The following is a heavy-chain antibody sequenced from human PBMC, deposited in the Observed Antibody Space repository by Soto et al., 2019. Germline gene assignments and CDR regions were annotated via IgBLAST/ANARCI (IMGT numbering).Heavy chain of an antibody. CDR2: IDDDGST. V-gene: IGHV3-74*01. Sequence: EVQLVESGGGLVQPGGSLRLSCAASGFTFSNYWMHWVRQAPGKGLAWVARIDDDGSTDYAGSVRGRFTVSRDNAESMLYLQMNSLRDDDTALYYCVRDSHGDYWGEGTLVTVSS. CDR1: GFTFSNYW. J-gene: IGHJ4*02. CDR3: VRDSHGDY.